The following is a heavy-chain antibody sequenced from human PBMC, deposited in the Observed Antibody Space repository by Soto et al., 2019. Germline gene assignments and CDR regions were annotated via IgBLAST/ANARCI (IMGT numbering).Heavy chain of an antibody. V-gene: IGHV3-23*01. Sequence: GGSLRLSCAASGFTFSSYAMSWVRQAPGKGLEWVSAISGSGGSTYYADSVKGRFTISRDNSKNTLYLQMNSLRAEDTAVYYCAKATGYSSGHDDTYYYYYYGMDVCGKGTTVTVSS. CDR3: AKATGYSSGHDDTYYYYYYGMDV. CDR2: ISGSGGST. D-gene: IGHD6-19*01. J-gene: IGHJ6*04. CDR1: GFTFSSYA.